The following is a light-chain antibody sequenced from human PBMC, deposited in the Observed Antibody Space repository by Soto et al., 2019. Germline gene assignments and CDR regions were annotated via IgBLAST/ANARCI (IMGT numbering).Light chain of an antibody. CDR2: DVS. Sequence: QSVLTQPASVSGSPGQSIAISCTGTSSDVGGYNFVSWYQQHPGNAPKLMICDVSGRPSGVSNRFSGSKSGNTASLTNSGLQAEDEADYYCSSYTSSNTEVFGTGTKVT. CDR1: SSDVGGYNF. J-gene: IGLJ1*01. CDR3: SSYTSSNTEV. V-gene: IGLV2-14*01.